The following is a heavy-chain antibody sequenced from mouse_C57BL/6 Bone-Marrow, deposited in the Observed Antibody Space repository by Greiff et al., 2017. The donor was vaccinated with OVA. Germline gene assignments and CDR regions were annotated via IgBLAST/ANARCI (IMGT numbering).Heavy chain of an antibody. J-gene: IGHJ3*01. CDR2: ISYDGSN. V-gene: IGHV3-6*01. D-gene: IGHD2-4*01. CDR1: GYSITSGYY. Sequence: VQLKESGPGLVKPSQSLSLTCSVTGYSITSGYYWNWIRQFPGNKLEWLGYISYDGSNNYNPSLKNRSSITRDTSKNQFFLKLNSVTTEDTATYYCARDRYYDYDWFAYWGQGTLVTVSA. CDR3: ARDRYYDYDWFAY.